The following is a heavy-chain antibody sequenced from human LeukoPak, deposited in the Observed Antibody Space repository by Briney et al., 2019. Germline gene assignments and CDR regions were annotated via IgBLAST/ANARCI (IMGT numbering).Heavy chain of an antibody. CDR1: GGSISGYY. CDR2: IYDSGST. CDR3: ARHPSNEYGALNLDY. D-gene: IGHD4/OR15-4a*01. J-gene: IGHJ4*02. V-gene: IGHV4-59*08. Sequence: SETPSLTCTVSGGSISGYYWSWVRQPPGKRLEWIGYIYDSGSTNYNPSLKGRATISLHTSKNQFSLQLSSVTAADAAVYYCARHPSNEYGALNLDYWGQGTLVTVSS.